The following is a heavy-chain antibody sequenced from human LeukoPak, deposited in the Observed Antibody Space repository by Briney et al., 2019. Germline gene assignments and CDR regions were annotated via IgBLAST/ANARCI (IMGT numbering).Heavy chain of an antibody. CDR2: IYHSGST. J-gene: IGHJ4*02. V-gene: IGHV4-38-2*02. Sequence: SETLSLTCTVSGYSISSGYYWGWIRQPPGKGLEWIGSIYHSGSTYYNPSLKSRVTISVDTSKNQFSLKLSSVTAADTAVYYCAREYYYDSSAVDYWGQGTLVTVSS. CDR3: AREYYYDSSAVDY. D-gene: IGHD3-22*01. CDR1: GYSISSGYY.